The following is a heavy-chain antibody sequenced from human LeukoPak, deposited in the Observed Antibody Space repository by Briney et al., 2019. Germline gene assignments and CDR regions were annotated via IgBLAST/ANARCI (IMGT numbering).Heavy chain of an antibody. CDR2: IYSSGNS. CDR1: GGSIISNRHY. J-gene: IGHJ3*02. V-gene: IGHV4-61*09. CDR3: ARVALITIHENDAFDI. D-gene: IGHD3-3*01. Sequence: SETLSLTCTVSGGSIISNRHYWSWIRQPAGKGLEWIGHIYSSGNSKYNPSLKSRLTMSIDSSKNQFSLILTSVTAADTAVYYCARVALITIHENDAFDIWGQGTVVTVSS.